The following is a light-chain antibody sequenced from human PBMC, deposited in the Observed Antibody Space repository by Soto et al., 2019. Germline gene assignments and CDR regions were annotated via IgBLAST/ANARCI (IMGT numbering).Light chain of an antibody. CDR2: RAS. J-gene: IGKJ1*01. Sequence: IVMTQSPATLSVSPGERVTLSCRASQNIYSNIAWYQQRPGQAPRLLIYRASTRATGVPARFSGSGYGTDFNLTISSLQSEDFTVYSCLKYHNLWALGQGTKVDIK. CDR1: QNIYSN. CDR3: LKYHNLWA. V-gene: IGKV3-15*01.